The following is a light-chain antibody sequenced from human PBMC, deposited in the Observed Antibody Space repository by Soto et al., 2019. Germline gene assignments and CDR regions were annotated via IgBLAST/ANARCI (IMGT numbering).Light chain of an antibody. CDR2: EGS. CDR1: SSDVGSYNL. Sequence: QSALTQPASVSGSPGQSITISCTGTSSDVGSYNLVSWYQQHPGKAPKLMIYEGSKRASGVSNRFSGSKSGNTASLTISGLQAEDEAEYYCCSYAGSSTSWVFGGGTKVTVL. V-gene: IGLV2-23*01. J-gene: IGLJ3*02. CDR3: CSYAGSSTSWV.